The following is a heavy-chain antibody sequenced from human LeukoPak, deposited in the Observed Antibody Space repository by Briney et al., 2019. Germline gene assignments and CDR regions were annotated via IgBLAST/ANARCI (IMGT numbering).Heavy chain of an antibody. D-gene: IGHD1-26*01. Sequence: KSSETLSLTCTVSGDSISSSYHYWGWIRQPPGKGLEWIGNIYYSGSTYYNPSLKSRVTISVDTSKSQFSLKLSSVTAADTAVYYCARGRIVGAIKPFDYWGQGTLVTVSS. CDR2: IYYSGST. CDR1: GDSISSSYHY. J-gene: IGHJ4*02. CDR3: ARGRIVGAIKPFDY. V-gene: IGHV4-39*01.